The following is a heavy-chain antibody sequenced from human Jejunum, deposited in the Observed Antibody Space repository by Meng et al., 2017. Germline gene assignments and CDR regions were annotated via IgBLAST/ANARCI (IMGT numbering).Heavy chain of an antibody. V-gene: IGHV3-21*01. J-gene: IGHJ4*02. CDR1: GFTFSTYN. Sequence: GGSLRLSCTASGFTFSTYNMHWVRQAPGKGLQWVSSISSSSTYIYHADSVTGRFTISRDNAKNSLYLQMNSLRAEDTATYYCARDLGAGATLSYFDYWGQGTLVTVSS. CDR3: ARDLGAGATLSYFDY. D-gene: IGHD1-26*01. CDR2: ISSSSTYI.